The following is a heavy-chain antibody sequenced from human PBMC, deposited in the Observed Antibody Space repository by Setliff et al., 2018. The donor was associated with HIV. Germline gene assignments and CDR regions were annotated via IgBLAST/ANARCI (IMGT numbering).Heavy chain of an antibody. V-gene: IGHV1-69*05. CDR2: IIPIFETT. D-gene: IGHD6-6*01. CDR3: ARWYGFHSSSSVLGF. Sequence: ASVKVSCKASGYTFINYAFCWVRQAPGKGLEWMGRIIPIFETTDYAQRFQGRVTMTRDTSTSTVYMELSSLRSEDTAVYYCARWYGFHSSSSVLGFWGQGTLVTVSS. CDR1: GYTFINYA. J-gene: IGHJ4*02.